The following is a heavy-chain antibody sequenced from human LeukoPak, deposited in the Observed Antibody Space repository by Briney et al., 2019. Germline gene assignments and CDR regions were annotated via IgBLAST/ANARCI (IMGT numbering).Heavy chain of an antibody. D-gene: IGHD3-3*01. CDR3: ARVKEWSWAFDI. CDR2: IYYSGST. J-gene: IGHJ3*02. CDR1: GYSINNGFY. Sequence: PSETLSLTCSVSGYSINNGFYWDWIRQPPGRGLEWIGYIYYSGSTNYNPSLKSRVTISVDTSKNQFSLKLSSVTAADTAVYYCARVKEWSWAFDIWGQGTMVTVSS. V-gene: IGHV4-38-2*02.